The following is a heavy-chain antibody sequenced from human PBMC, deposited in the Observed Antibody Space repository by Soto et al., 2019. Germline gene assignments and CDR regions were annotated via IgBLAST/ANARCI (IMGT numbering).Heavy chain of an antibody. V-gene: IGHV3-23*01. CDR2: ISGSGGST. CDR3: AKYRSMTPQTVFFDY. CDR1: GFTLSSYA. D-gene: IGHD2-2*01. Sequence: LRLSCAASGFTLSSYAMSWVRQAPGKGLEWVSAISGSGGSTYYADSVRGRFTISRDNSKNTLYLQMNSLRAEDTAVYYCAKYRSMTPQTVFFDYWGQGTLVTVSS. J-gene: IGHJ4*02.